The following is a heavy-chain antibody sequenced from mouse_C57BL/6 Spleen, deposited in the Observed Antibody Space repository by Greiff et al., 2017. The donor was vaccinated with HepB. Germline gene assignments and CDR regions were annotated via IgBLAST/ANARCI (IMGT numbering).Heavy chain of an antibody. D-gene: IGHD2-4*01. Sequence: VHLVESGPGLVAPSQSLSITCTVSGFSLTSYGVHWVRQPPGKGLEWMVVIWSDGSTNYNSALKSRLSISKDNSKSQVFLKMNSLQTDDTAMYYCARHDGLYDYGTDYYAMDYWGQGTSVTVSS. J-gene: IGHJ4*01. V-gene: IGHV2-6-1*01. CDR3: ARHDGLYDYGTDYYAMDY. CDR1: GFSLTSYG. CDR2: IWSDGST.